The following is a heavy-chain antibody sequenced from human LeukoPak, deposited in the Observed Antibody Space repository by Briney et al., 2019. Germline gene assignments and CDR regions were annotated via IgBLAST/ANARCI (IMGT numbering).Heavy chain of an antibody. D-gene: IGHD4-17*01. CDR2: INHSGST. V-gene: IGHV4-34*01. J-gene: IGHJ4*02. CDR1: TFTFKRYA. CDR3: ARSDYGDYYFDY. Sequence: GSLRLSCAASTFTFKRYAMSWVRQPPGKGLEWIGGINHSGSTNYNPSLKSRVTISVDTSKNQFSLKLSSVTAADTAVYYCARSDYGDYYFDYWGQGTLVTVSS.